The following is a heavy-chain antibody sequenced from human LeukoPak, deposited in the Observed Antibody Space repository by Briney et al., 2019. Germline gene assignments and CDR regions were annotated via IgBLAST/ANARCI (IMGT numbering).Heavy chain of an antibody. J-gene: IGHJ6*02. Sequence: ASVKVSCKASGYTFTSYYMHWVRQAPGQGLEWMGIINPSGGSTSYAQKFQGRVTMTRDTSTSTVYMELSSLRSEDTAVYYCASSGSGPVVADYYGMDVWGQGTTVTVSS. D-gene: IGHD2-15*01. CDR2: INPSGGST. V-gene: IGHV1-46*01. CDR3: ASSGSGPVVADYYGMDV. CDR1: GYTFTSYY.